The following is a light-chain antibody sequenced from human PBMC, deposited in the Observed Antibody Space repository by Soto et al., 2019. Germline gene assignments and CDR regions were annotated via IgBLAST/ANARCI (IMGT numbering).Light chain of an antibody. CDR3: QQYNSYPWT. V-gene: IGKV1-5*03. CDR1: QSISSW. Sequence: DIQMTQSPSTLSASVGDRVTITCRASQSISSWLAWYQQKPGKAPNLLISKASSLESGVPSRFSGSGSGTELTLTISSLQPDDFATYYCQQYNSYPWTFGQGTRVEIK. CDR2: KAS. J-gene: IGKJ1*01.